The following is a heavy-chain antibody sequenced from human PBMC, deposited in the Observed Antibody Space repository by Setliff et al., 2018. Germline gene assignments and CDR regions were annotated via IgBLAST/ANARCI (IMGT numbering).Heavy chain of an antibody. CDR2: IKQDGSEK. J-gene: IGHJ1*01. D-gene: IGHD5-12*01. V-gene: IGHV3-7*01. CDR1: GFTFSSYW. CDR3: PKSRYDDSESFQH. Sequence: GGSLRLSCAASGFTFSSYWMSWVRQAPGKGLEWVANIKQDGSEKYYVDSVKGRFTISRDNAKNSLYLQMNSLRAEDTAVYYCPKSRYDDSESFQHWGQGTLVTVSS.